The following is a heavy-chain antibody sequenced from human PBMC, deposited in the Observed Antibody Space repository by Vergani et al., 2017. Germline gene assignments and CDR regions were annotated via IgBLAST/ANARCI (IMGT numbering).Heavy chain of an antibody. CDR3: TRQVPCGDGVFLHFDH. Sequence: EVMLVQSGAEVKKPGESLKISCKYSESSFISNEIAWVRQMSGKGLQWMGNINPIDSKIAYSPSFQGQAIMSLDKSITTAYLQWRSLKASDTAIYYCTRQVPCGDGVFLHFDHWGQGTQVTVSS. CDR1: ESSFISNE. V-gene: IGHV5-51*01. CDR2: INPIDSKI. J-gene: IGHJ4*02. D-gene: IGHD2-21*01.